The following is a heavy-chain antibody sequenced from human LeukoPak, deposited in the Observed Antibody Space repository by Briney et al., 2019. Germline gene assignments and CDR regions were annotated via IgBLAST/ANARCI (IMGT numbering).Heavy chain of an antibody. Sequence: SETLSLTCTVSGYSISSGYYWGWIRQPPGKGLEWIGSIYPGGSTHYNPSLKSRVTMSIDTSKNQFSLKLSSVTAADTAVYYCAREGGGHNYGSDYWGQGTLVTVSA. CDR1: GYSISSGYY. CDR3: AREGGGHNYGSDY. V-gene: IGHV4-38-2*02. D-gene: IGHD5-18*01. J-gene: IGHJ4*02. CDR2: IYPGGST.